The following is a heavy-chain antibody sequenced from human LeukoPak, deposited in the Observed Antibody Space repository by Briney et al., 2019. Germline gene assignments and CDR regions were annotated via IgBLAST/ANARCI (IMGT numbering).Heavy chain of an antibody. CDR2: INHSGST. CDR1: GGSFSSYY. CDR3: ARGPQIQLWPYGMDV. V-gene: IGHV4-34*01. Sequence: ASETLSLTCAVYGGSFSSYYWSWIRQPPGKGLEWIGEINHSGSTNYNPSLKSRVTISVDTSKNQFSLKLSSVTAADTAVYYCARGPQIQLWPYGMDVWGQGTTVTVSS. J-gene: IGHJ6*02. D-gene: IGHD5-18*01.